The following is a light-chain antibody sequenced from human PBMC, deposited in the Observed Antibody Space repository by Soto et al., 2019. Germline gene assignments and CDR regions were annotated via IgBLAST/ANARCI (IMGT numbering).Light chain of an antibody. J-gene: IGKJ1*01. V-gene: IGKV1-5*01. CDR2: DAS. CDR1: QSISSW. CDR3: QQYNSYSWT. Sequence: DIQMSQSPSTLAASVGDRDTITFPASQSISSWLAGYQQKPGKAPKLLIYDASSLESGVPSWFSGSGSGTEFTLTIRSLQPDDFATYYCQQYNSYSWTFGHGTQV.